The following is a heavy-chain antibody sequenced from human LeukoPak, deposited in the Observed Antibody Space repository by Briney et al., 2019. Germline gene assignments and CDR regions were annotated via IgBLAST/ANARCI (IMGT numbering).Heavy chain of an antibody. J-gene: IGHJ4*02. CDR1: GGSISSSSYY. CDR2: IYYSGST. D-gene: IGHD5-12*01. V-gene: IGHV4-39*01. CDR3: ARHMWIRLPFDY. Sequence: SETLSLTCTVSGGSISSSSYYWGWIRQPPGKGLEWIGSIYYSGSTYYNPSLKSRVTISVDTSKNQFSLKLSSVTAADTAVYYCARHMWIRLPFDYWGQGTLVTVSP.